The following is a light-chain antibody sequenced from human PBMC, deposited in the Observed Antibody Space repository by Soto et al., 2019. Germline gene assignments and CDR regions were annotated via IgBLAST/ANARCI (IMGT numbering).Light chain of an antibody. J-gene: IGLJ3*02. CDR1: SSDVGAYDH. CDR3: SSYTSSTTWV. CDR2: EVS. Sequence: QSFLTQPASVSESPGQSITISCIGTSSDVGAYDHVSWYQQHPGKAPKVIISEVSNRPSGVSTRFSGSKSGNTASLTISGLQTEDEADYYCSSYTSSTTWVFGGGTKVTVL. V-gene: IGLV2-14*01.